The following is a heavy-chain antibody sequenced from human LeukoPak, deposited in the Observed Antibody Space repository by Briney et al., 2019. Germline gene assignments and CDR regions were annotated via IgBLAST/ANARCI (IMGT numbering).Heavy chain of an antibody. CDR3: ARVVLIAAAGTGYYFDY. V-gene: IGHV4-4*07. Sequence: SETLSLTCTVSGGSISSYYWSWIRQPAGKGLEWIGRIYTSGSTNYNPSLRSRVTMSVDTSKNQFSLKLSSVTAADTAVYYCARVVLIAAAGTGYYFDYWGQGTLVTVSS. CDR2: IYTSGST. CDR1: GGSISSYY. D-gene: IGHD6-13*01. J-gene: IGHJ4*02.